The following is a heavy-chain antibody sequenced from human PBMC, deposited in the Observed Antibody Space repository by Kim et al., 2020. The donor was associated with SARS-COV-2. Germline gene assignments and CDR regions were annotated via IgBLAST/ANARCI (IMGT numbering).Heavy chain of an antibody. Sequence: SVKVSCKASGGTFSSYAISWVRQAPGQGLEWMGGIIPIFGTANYAQKFQGRVTITADESTSTAYMELSSLRSEDTAVYYCAREVVGGYYDSSGYSAFDYWGQGTLVTVSS. J-gene: IGHJ4*02. CDR3: AREVVGGYYDSSGYSAFDY. CDR2: IIPIFGTA. D-gene: IGHD3-22*01. CDR1: GGTFSSYA. V-gene: IGHV1-69*13.